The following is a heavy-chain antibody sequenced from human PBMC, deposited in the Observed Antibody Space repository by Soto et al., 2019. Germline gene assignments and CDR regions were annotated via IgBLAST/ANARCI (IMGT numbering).Heavy chain of an antibody. V-gene: IGHV4-31*03. CDR2: IYYSGST. CDR1: GGSISSGSYY. CDR3: ARATTVTTDY. D-gene: IGHD4-17*01. Sequence: QVQLQESGPGLVKPSQTLSLTCTVSGGSISSGSYYWSWIRQHPGKGLEWIGYIYYSGSTYYNPSLPRRVTISVDTSKNQFSLKLRSVTAADTAVYYCARATTVTTDYWGQGTLVTVSS. J-gene: IGHJ4*02.